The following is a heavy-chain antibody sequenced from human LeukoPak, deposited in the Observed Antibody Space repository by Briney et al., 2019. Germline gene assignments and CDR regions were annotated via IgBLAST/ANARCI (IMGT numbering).Heavy chain of an antibody. Sequence: GRSLRLSCAASGFTFEDYGMHWVRQAPGKGLEWVAGITWNSDTIAYVDSVKGRFTISRDNAKNSLYLQMNSLRAEDTAVYYCARKRSPGAFDIWGQGTMVTVSS. CDR3: ARKRSPGAFDI. CDR1: GFTFEDYG. V-gene: IGHV3-9*01. J-gene: IGHJ3*02. CDR2: ITWNSDTI.